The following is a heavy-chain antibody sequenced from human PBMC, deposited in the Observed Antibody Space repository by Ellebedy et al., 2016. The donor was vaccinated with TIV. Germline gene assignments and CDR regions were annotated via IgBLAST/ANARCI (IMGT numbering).Heavy chain of an antibody. CDR2: IYHSGST. Sequence: SETLSLTXAVSGGSISSGGYSWSWIRQPPGKGLEWIGYIYHSGSTYYNPSLKSRVTISVDTSKNQFSLKLSSVTAADTAVYYCAMSRIVVVPAAILRYYYYYYMDVWGKGTTVTVSS. V-gene: IGHV4-30-2*01. CDR1: GGSISSGGYS. CDR3: AMSRIVVVPAAILRYYYYYYMDV. J-gene: IGHJ6*03. D-gene: IGHD2-2*01.